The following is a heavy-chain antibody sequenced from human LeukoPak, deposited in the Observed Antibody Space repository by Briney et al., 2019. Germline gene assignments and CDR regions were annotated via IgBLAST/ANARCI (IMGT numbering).Heavy chain of an antibody. CDR3: ARVSVSFNMPFDY. D-gene: IGHD2-2*01. V-gene: IGHV3-66*01. J-gene: IGHJ4*02. CDR1: RFTVSSNY. Sequence: PGGSLRLSCAASRFTVSSNYMSWVRQAPGKGLEWVSVIYASDGTYYADSVKGRFTISRDNSKEALYLQMNSLRAEDTAVYYCARVSVSFNMPFDYWGQGTLVTVSS. CDR2: IYASDGT.